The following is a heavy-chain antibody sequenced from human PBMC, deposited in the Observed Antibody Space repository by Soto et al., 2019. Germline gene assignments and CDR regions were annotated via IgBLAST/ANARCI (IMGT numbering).Heavy chain of an antibody. J-gene: IGHJ4*02. CDR1: EFTLSNYW. V-gene: IGHV3-7*01. D-gene: IGHD3-3*01. CDR2: INQNGSIT. Sequence: GSLRLSCAASEFTLSNYWMSWVRQAPGRGLEWVANINQNGSITYYADSVKGRFTISRDNSKNTLYLHMNSLRIEDTAVYFCAKDQGVGGTLGLFDYWGQGALVTVSS. CDR3: AKDQGVGGTLGLFDY.